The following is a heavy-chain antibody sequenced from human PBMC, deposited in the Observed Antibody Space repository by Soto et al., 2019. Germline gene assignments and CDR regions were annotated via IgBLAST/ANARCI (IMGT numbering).Heavy chain of an antibody. D-gene: IGHD2-2*01. J-gene: IGHJ6*02. Sequence: GESLKISCKGSGYSFTSYWISWVRQMPGKGLEWMGRVDPSDSYTNYSPSFQGHVTISADKSISTAYLQWSSLKASDTAMYYCARHSIVVVPAASRRSGYYYYYGMDVWGQGTTVTVSS. CDR1: GYSFTSYW. V-gene: IGHV5-10-1*01. CDR3: ARHSIVVVPAASRRSGYYYYYGMDV. CDR2: VDPSDSYT.